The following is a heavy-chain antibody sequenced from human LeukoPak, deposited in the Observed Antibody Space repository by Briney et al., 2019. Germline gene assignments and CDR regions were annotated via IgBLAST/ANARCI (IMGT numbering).Heavy chain of an antibody. CDR3: ASLAFDYYDSSGYEL. CDR2: INPNSGCT. J-gene: IGHJ4*02. CDR1: GYTFTGYY. V-gene: IGHV1-2*06. D-gene: IGHD3-22*01. Sequence: ASVKVSCKASGYTFTGYYMHWVRQAPGQGLEWMGRINPNSGCTNYAQKFHGRVTMTRDTSISTAYMELSRLRSDDTAVYYCASLAFDYYDSSGYELWGQGTLVTVSS.